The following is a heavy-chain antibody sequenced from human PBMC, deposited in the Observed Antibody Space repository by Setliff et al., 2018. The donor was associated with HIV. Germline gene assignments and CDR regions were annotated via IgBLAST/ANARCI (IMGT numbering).Heavy chain of an antibody. V-gene: IGHV3-74*01. J-gene: IGHJ4*02. CDR1: GFTFRNYW. CDR2: IDGDGSGT. CDR3: ARWGSGSYERVFDY. D-gene: IGHD1-26*01. Sequence: GGSLRLSCAASGFTFRNYWMHWVRQAPGKGLVWVSRIDGDGSGTSYADSVQGRFTISRDNAKNTLYLQMNSLRAEDTAVYFCARWGSGSYERVFDYWGQGMLVTVSS.